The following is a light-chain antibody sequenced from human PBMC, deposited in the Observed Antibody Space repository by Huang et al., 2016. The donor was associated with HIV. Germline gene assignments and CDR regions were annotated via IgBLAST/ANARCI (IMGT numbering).Light chain of an antibody. Sequence: EIVLTQSPATLSLSPGEIATLSCRASQSVGGDLAWYQQKPGQAPRLLIYDASNRATGCPARCSGSGSGTDFTLTISSLEPEDFAVYYCQQRTNWPPGFTFGPGTKVDIK. CDR3: QQRTNWPPGFT. CDR1: QSVGGD. CDR2: DAS. J-gene: IGKJ3*01. V-gene: IGKV3-11*01.